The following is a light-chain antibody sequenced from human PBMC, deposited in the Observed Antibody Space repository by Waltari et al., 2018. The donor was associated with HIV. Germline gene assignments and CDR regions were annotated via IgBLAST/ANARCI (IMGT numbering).Light chain of an antibody. CDR3: ATWDNSQIGFYV. V-gene: IGLV1-44*01. CDR1: TSNIGDNT. Sequence: QSVLTQPPSASGTPGQRVTIPCSGTTSNIGDNTVNWYQQLPGAAPKLLIHTNNQRPSGVPDRFSGSRSGTSASLAISGLQSEDEADYYCATWDNSQIGFYVFGTGTKVTVL. CDR2: TNN. J-gene: IGLJ1*01.